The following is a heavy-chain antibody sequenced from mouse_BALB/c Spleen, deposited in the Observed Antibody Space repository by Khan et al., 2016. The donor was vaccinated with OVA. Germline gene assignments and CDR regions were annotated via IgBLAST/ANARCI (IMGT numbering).Heavy chain of an antibody. V-gene: IGHV5-9-3*01. CDR3: ARSLVDYYAMDY. CDR1: GFTFSSFA. CDR2: ISSGGHYN. Sequence: EVELVESGGGVVKPGGSLKLSCSASGFTFSSFAMSWIRQTPEKRLEWVATISSGGHYNFYPDSVKGRFTISRDNARNTLYLQMSRLRSPATAMYYCARSLVDYYAMDYWGQGTSVTVSS. J-gene: IGHJ4*01. D-gene: IGHD2-2*01.